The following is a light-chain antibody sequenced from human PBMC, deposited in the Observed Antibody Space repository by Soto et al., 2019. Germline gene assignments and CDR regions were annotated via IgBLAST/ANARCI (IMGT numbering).Light chain of an antibody. CDR2: EVT. CDR1: SSDVGGYDF. J-gene: IGLJ7*01. CDR3: SSYTITSSPV. Sequence: QSALTQPASVSGSPGQSITISCTGTSSDVGGYDFVSWYRQYPGQVPKILIYEVTHRPSGVPDRFSGSKSGNTASLTISGLQADDEADYYCSSYTITSSPVFGPGTQLTVL. V-gene: IGLV2-14*01.